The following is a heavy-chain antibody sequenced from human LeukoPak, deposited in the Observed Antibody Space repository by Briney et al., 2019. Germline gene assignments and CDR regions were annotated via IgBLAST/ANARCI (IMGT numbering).Heavy chain of an antibody. CDR2: MNPNSGNT. J-gene: IGHJ5*02. CDR1: GYTFTSYD. D-gene: IGHD6-6*01. Sequence: ASVKVSCKASGYTFTSYDIKWVRQATGQGLEWMGWMNPNSGNTGYAQKFQGRVTMTRNTSISTAYMELSSLRSEDTAVYYCARGPALVGHSSSSEGSDPWGQGTLVTVSS. V-gene: IGHV1-8*01. CDR3: ARGPALVGHSSSSEGSDP.